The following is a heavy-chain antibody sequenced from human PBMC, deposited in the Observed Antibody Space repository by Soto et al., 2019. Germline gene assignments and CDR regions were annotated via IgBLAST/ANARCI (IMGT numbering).Heavy chain of an antibody. CDR1: GYTFTSYG. Sequence: ASVKVSCKASGYTFTSYGISWVRQAPGQGLEWMGWISAYNGNTNYAQKLQGRVTMTTDTSTSTAYMELRSLRSDDTAVYYCARDNTYYDILTGYSPGSFDIWGQGTMVTVSS. CDR2: ISAYNGNT. V-gene: IGHV1-18*01. D-gene: IGHD3-9*01. J-gene: IGHJ3*02. CDR3: ARDNTYYDILTGYSPGSFDI.